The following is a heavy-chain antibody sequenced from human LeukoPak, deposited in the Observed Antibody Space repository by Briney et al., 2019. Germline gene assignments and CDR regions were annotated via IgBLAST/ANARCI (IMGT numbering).Heavy chain of an antibody. D-gene: IGHD2-2*02. CDR1: GFTFSSYA. CDR2: ISGSGGST. Sequence: PGGSLRLSCAASGFTFSSYAMSWVRQAPGKGLGWVSAISGSGGSTYYADSVKGRFTISRDNSKNTLYLQMNSLRAEDTAVYYCAKTYLGVPAAIHFDYWGQGTLVTVSS. CDR3: AKTYLGVPAAIHFDY. V-gene: IGHV3-23*01. J-gene: IGHJ4*02.